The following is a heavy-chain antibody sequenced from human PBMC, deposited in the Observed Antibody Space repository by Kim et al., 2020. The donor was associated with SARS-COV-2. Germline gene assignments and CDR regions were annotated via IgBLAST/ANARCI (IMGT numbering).Heavy chain of an antibody. Sequence: SETLSLTCAVYGGSFSGYYWSWIRQPPGKGLEWIGEINHSGSTNYNPSLKSRVTISVDTSKNQFSLKLSSVTAADTAVYYCARGRPRNYYGSGSYYNYFDYWGQGTLVTVSS. J-gene: IGHJ4*02. D-gene: IGHD3-10*01. V-gene: IGHV4-34*01. CDR1: GGSFSGYY. CDR3: ARGRPRNYYGSGSYYNYFDY. CDR2: INHSGST.